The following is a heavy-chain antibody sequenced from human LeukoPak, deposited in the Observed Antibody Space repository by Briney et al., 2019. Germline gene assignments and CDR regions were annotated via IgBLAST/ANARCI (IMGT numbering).Heavy chain of an antibody. Sequence: GGSLRLSCAASGFTFSNYAMTWVRQAPGKGLEWVSSISSTVINTYNADSVKGRFTISRDNSKNTLYLQMNSLRADDTAIYYCAKWTVRFLEWSQRGYFDYWGQGILVAVSS. CDR1: GFTFSNYA. D-gene: IGHD3-3*01. V-gene: IGHV3-23*01. CDR2: ISSTVINT. CDR3: AKWTVRFLEWSQRGYFDY. J-gene: IGHJ4*02.